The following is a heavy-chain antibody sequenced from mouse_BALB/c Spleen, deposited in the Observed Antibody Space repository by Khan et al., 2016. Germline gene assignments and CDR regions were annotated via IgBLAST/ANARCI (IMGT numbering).Heavy chain of an antibody. V-gene: IGHV3-2*02. J-gene: IGHJ2*01. CDR3: ARSLLLRRDYFDY. Sequence: EVQLQESGPGLVKPSQSLSLTCTVTGYSITSEYAWNWIRQFPGNKLEWMGYISYSGSTSYNPSLKSRISITRDTSKNQFFLQLHSVTTEDSATYYCARSLLLRRDYFDYWGQGTTLTVSS. D-gene: IGHD1-1*01. CDR2: ISYSGST. CDR1: GYSITSEYA.